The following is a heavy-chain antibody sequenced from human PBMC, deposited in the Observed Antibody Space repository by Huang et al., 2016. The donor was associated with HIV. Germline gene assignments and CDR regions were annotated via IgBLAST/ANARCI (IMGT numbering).Heavy chain of an antibody. CDR3: ARRFSSSSGYFDY. CDR2: IVPDDSDT. J-gene: IGHJ4*02. D-gene: IGHD6-6*01. V-gene: IGHV5-51*01. CDR1: GYSFSSYW. Sequence: VQLVQSGAEVKKPGESLKISCKGAGYSFSSYWIAWVRQMPGKGLEWMGIIVPDDSDTTYSPSVEGQVPISADKSIGTAYLQWSSLKASDTAMYYCARRFSSSSGYFDYWGQGSLVTVSS.